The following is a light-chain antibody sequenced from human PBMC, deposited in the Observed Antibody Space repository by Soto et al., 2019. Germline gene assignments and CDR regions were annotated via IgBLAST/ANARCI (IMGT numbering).Light chain of an antibody. CDR3: QVWDSSSDLV. CDR1: DIGVRS. Sequence: SYELTQPPSVSVAPGKTARITCGGSDIGVRSVHWYQQKPGQAPVLVIYYDTTRPPSIPERFSGSNSGDTATLTISRVEDGDEADYYCQVWDSSSDLVFGGGTKLTVL. J-gene: IGLJ3*02. CDR2: YDT. V-gene: IGLV3-21*04.